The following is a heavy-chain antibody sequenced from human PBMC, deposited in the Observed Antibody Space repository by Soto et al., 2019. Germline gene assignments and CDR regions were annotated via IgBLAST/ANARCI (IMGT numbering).Heavy chain of an antibody. D-gene: IGHD6-19*01. Sequence: QVQLVQSGAEVKRPGSSLKVSCEASGGTFSSYTVSWLRQIPGQGLEWMGGIIPDFGTTNYAQRFQGRVSITADEPPNTASRELPPPTAEDTAVYYCARTHSTPPVAVAGPDYSFGLGGRGPRVTASS. J-gene: IGHJ4*02. CDR2: IIPDFGTT. CDR1: GGTFSSYT. V-gene: IGHV1-69*01. CDR3: ARTHSTPPVAVAGPDYSFGL.